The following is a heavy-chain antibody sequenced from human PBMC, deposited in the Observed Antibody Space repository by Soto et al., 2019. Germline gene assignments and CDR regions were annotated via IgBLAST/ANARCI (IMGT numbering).Heavy chain of an antibody. D-gene: IGHD2-15*01. CDR1: GYTFTSYD. V-gene: IGHV1-8*01. CDR3: ARRIVADNDNSFDP. Sequence: ASVKVSCKASGYTFTSYDINWVRQATGQGLEWMGWMNPNSGNTGYAQKFQGRVTMTRNTSISTAYMELSSLRSEDTAVYYRARRIVADNDNSFDPWGQGTLVTVSS. CDR2: MNPNSGNT. J-gene: IGHJ5*02.